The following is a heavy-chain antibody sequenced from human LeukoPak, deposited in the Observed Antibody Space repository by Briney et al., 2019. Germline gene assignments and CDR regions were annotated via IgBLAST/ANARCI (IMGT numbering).Heavy chain of an antibody. Sequence: VASVKVSCKASGYTFTSYDINWVRQATGQGLEWMGWMNPNSGNTGYAQTFQGRVTMTRDTSISTAYLELSRLRSDDTAVYYCARGGSRLRQLVLFNGDWFDPWGQGTLVTVSS. J-gene: IGHJ5*02. D-gene: IGHD6-13*01. CDR1: GYTFTSYD. CDR2: MNPNSGNT. V-gene: IGHV1-8*01. CDR3: ARGGSRLRQLVLFNGDWFDP.